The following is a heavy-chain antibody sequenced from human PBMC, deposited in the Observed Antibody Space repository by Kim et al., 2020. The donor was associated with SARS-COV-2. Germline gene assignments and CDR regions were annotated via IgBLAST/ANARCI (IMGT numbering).Heavy chain of an antibody. J-gene: IGHJ4*02. D-gene: IGHD3-16*02. Sequence: QRFTGRFVFSLDTSVSTAYLQISSLKAEDTAVYYCARDRGFGGVIVYFDYWGQGTLVTVSS. V-gene: IGHV7-4-1*02. CDR3: ARDRGFGGVIVYFDY.